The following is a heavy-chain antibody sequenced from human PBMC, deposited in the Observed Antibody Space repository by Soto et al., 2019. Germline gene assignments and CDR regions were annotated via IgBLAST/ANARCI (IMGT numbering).Heavy chain of an antibody. J-gene: IGHJ5*02. V-gene: IGHV4-38-2*02. D-gene: IGHD2-15*01. CDR3: ARDRIVVVVALRYNWFDP. CDR2: IYHSGST. Sequence: SETLSLTCAVSGYSISSGYYWGWIRQPPGKGLEWIGSIYHSGSTYYNPSLKSPATISVDTTKNQPPLKLSSDTAAHTTVYYCARDRIVVVVALRYNWFDPWGQGTLVTVSS. CDR1: GYSISSGYY.